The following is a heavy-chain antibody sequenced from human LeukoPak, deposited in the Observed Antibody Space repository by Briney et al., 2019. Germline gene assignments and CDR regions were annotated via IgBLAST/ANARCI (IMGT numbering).Heavy chain of an antibody. Sequence: ASVKVSCKASGYTFTSYYMHWVRQAPGQGLEWMGIINPSGGSTIYAQKFQGRVTMTRDTSTSTVYMELSSLRSEDTAVYYCARDSERYDFWSDIWGQGTMVTVSS. CDR1: GYTFTSYY. V-gene: IGHV1-46*03. J-gene: IGHJ3*02. CDR2: INPSGGST. CDR3: ARDSERYDFWSDI. D-gene: IGHD3-3*01.